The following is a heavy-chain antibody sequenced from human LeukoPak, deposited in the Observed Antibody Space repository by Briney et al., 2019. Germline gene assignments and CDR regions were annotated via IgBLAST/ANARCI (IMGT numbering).Heavy chain of an antibody. CDR2: INHSGST. J-gene: IGHJ5*02. D-gene: IGHD2-2*01. CDR1: GGSFSGYY. V-gene: IGHV4-34*01. CDR3: ARMYCSSTSWQMSRPRCWFDP. Sequence: SETLSLTCAVYGGSFSGYYWSWIRQPPGKGLEWIGEINHSGSTNYNPSLKSRVTISVDTSKNQFSLKLSSVTAADTAVYYCARMYCSSTSWQMSRPRCWFDPWGQGTLVTVSS.